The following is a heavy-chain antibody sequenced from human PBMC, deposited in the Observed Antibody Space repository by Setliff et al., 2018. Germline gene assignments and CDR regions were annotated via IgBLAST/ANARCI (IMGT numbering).Heavy chain of an antibody. Sequence: GSLRLSCAASGFTFSGSAVHWVRQASGKGLEWVGRIRRNADNRAPIYAASVKGRFTISRDDSKNTAYLQMNSLKIEDTAVYYCVKTHWDTWIRGAFDIWGQGTMVTVSS. V-gene: IGHV3-73*01. CDR1: GFTFSGSA. D-gene: IGHD3-10*01. J-gene: IGHJ3*02. CDR3: VKTHWDTWIRGAFDI. CDR2: IRRNADNRAP.